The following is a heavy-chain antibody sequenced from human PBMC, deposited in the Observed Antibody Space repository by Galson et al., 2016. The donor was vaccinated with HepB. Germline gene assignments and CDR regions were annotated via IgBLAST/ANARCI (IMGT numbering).Heavy chain of an antibody. CDR2: IYTSGGT. Sequence: LTCPFSGGSISSGSYYWSWIRQPAGKGMEWIGRIYTSGGTNYNPSLKGRVTMTVDTSKIQFSLTLSPVTAADTAVYYCPREQYGDYPYYNFYFMDVWGKETTVTVSS. J-gene: IGHJ6*03. CDR1: GGSISSGSYY. D-gene: IGHD4-17*01. V-gene: IGHV4-61*02. CDR3: PREQYGDYPYYNFYFMDV.